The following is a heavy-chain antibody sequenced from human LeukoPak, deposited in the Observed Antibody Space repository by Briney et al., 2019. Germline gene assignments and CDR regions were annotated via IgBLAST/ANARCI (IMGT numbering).Heavy chain of an antibody. CDR2: ISNSDGST. CDR1: GFTFSSYA. J-gene: IGHJ4*02. Sequence: GGSLRLSCAASGFTFSSYAMSWVRQAPGKGLEWVSTISNSDGSTYYADSVKGRFTISRDNSENTLYLQMNSLRAEDTAEYYCAKATGYLLWGQGTLVTVSS. CDR3: AKATGYLL. D-gene: IGHD1-14*01. V-gene: IGHV3-23*01.